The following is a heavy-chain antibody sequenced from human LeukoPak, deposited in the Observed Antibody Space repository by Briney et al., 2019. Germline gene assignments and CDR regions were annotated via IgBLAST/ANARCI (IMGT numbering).Heavy chain of an antibody. V-gene: IGHV3-23*01. CDR2: IRVGGET. Sequence: GGSLRLSCAASGFTFSSYAMNWVRQAPGKGLEWVSGIRVGGETYYAASAKDRLTISTDNSTNTLYLQMNSLRAQDTAVYCCAKERQWPPGGSQSVRNWFDLWGQGNLVNVSS. D-gene: IGHD3-16*01. CDR3: AKERQWPPGGSQSVRNWFDL. J-gene: IGHJ5*02. CDR1: GFTFSSYA.